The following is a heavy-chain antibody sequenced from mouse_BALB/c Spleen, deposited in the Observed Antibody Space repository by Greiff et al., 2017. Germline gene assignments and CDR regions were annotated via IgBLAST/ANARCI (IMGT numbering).Heavy chain of an antibody. CDR3: ARGGGQLGLRAMDY. J-gene: IGHJ4*01. CDR2: ILPGSGST. V-gene: IGHV1-9*01. D-gene: IGHD3-2*01. CDR1: GYTFSSYW. Sequence: QVQLQQSGAELMKPGASVKISCKATGYTFSSYWIEWVKQRPGHGLEWIGEILPGSGSTNYNEKFKGKATFTADTSSNTAYMQLSSLTSEDSAVYYCARGGGQLGLRAMDYWGQGTSVTVSS.